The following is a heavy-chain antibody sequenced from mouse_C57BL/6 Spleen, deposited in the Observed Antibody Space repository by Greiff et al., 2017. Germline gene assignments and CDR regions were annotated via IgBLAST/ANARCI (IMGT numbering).Heavy chain of an antibody. CDR1: GYAFSSYW. J-gene: IGHJ3*01. D-gene: IGHD1-1*01. Sequence: VQLVESGAELVKPGASVKISCKASGYAFSSYWMNWVKQRPGKGLEWIGQIYPGDGDTNYNGKFKGKATLTADKSSSTAYMQLSSLTSEDSAVYFCAREDYGSSAWFAYWGQGTLVTVSA. CDR2: IYPGDGDT. V-gene: IGHV1-80*01. CDR3: AREDYGSSAWFAY.